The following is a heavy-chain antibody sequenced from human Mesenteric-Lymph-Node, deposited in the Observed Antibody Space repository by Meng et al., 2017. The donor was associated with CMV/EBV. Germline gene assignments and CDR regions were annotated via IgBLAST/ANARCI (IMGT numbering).Heavy chain of an antibody. CDR2: INHSGST. D-gene: IGHD3-22*01. J-gene: IGHJ4*02. CDR1: GGSFSGYY. Sequence: SETLSLTCAVYGGSFSGYYWSWIRQPPGKGLEWIGEINHSGSTNYNPSLKSRVTISVDTSKNQFSPKLSSVTAADTAVYYCAREPHYYDSSGYYLSFDYWGQGTLVTVSS. CDR3: AREPHYYDSSGYYLSFDY. V-gene: IGHV4-34*01.